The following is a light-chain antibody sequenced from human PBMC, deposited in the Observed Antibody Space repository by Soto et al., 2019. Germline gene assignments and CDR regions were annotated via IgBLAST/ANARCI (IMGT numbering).Light chain of an antibody. CDR3: QQYHKWPPIT. V-gene: IGKV3-15*01. Sequence: EIVMTQSPATLSVSPGERATLSCSASQSVSSNLAWYQQKPGQAPRLLISGASTRATGIPARFSGSGSGTEFTLTISSLQSEDFAVYYCQQYHKWPPITFGQGTRLEIK. J-gene: IGKJ5*01. CDR2: GAS. CDR1: QSVSSN.